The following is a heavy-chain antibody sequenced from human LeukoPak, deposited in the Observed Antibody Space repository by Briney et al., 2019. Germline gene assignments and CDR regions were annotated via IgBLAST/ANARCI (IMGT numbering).Heavy chain of an antibody. CDR3: ARGLRYYYGSGSYVGYFDY. V-gene: IGHV4-4*07. J-gene: IGHJ4*02. D-gene: IGHD3-10*01. CDR1: GGSISSYY. CDR2: IYTSGST. Sequence: SETLSLTCTVSGGSISSYYWSWIRQPAGKGLEWIGRIYTSGSTNYNPSLKSRVTMSVDTSKNQFSLKLSSVTAADTAVYYCARGLRYYYGSGSYVGYFDYWGQGTLVTVSS.